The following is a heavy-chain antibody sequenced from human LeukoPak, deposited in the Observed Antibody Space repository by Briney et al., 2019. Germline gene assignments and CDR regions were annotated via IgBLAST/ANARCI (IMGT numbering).Heavy chain of an antibody. V-gene: IGHV3-23*01. Sequence: PGGSLRLSCAASGFSFSSYGMSWVRQAPGKGLEWVSAISGSGGSTYYTDSVKGRFTISRDNSKSTLYLEMNSLRAEDTAVYYCAKKGGYNYGDPFDCWGQGTLVTVSS. J-gene: IGHJ4*02. D-gene: IGHD5-18*01. CDR2: ISGSGGST. CDR1: GFSFSSYG. CDR3: AKKGGYNYGDPFDC.